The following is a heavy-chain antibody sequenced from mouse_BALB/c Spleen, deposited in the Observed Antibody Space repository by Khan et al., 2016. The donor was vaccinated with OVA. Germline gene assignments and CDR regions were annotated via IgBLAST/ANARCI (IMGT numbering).Heavy chain of an antibody. D-gene: IGHD2-3*01. Sequence: EVELVESGPGLVKPSQSLSLTCTVTGYSITTDYAWNWIRQFPGNKLEWMGFISYSGNTKYNPSLKSRISITRDTSKNQFFLQLKSVTTEDTARYYCARVDGGDFDDWGQGTTLTVSS. CDR3: ARVDGGDFDD. V-gene: IGHV3-2*02. J-gene: IGHJ2*01. CDR2: ISYSGNT. CDR1: GYSITTDYA.